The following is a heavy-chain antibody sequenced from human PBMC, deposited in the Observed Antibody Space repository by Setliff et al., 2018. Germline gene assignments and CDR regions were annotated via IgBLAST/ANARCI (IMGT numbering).Heavy chain of an antibody. V-gene: IGHV1-69*05. J-gene: IGHJ6*03. CDR2: TIPSFGST. D-gene: IGHD3-22*01. CDR1: GGTFRSYG. CDR3: VREGVDSRSSTDYRYYMDV. Sequence: SVKVSCKASGGTFRSYGISWVRQAPGQGLEWMGGTIPSFGSTNYAQKFQDRVTIITDESTSTAFMQLSSLRSEDTAVYYCVREGVDSRSSTDYRYYMDVWGKGTTVTSP.